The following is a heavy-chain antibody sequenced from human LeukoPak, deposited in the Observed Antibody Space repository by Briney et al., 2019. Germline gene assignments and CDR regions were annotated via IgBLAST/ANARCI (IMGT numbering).Heavy chain of an antibody. V-gene: IGHV4-34*01. D-gene: IGHD2-2*01. Sequence: TSETLSLTCAVYGGSFSGYYWSWIRQPPGKGLEWIGEINHSGSTNYNPSLKSRVTISVDTSKNQFSLKLSSVTAADTAVYYCARDRRIVAVPAALGMDVWGQGTTVTVSS. CDR2: INHSGST. J-gene: IGHJ6*02. CDR3: ARDRRIVAVPAALGMDV. CDR1: GGSFSGYY.